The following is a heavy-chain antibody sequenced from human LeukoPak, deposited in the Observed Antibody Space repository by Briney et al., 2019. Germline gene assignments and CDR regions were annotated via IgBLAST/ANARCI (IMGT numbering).Heavy chain of an antibody. CDR1: GYSFTSYW. Sequence: GESLKISCKGSGYSFTSYWIGWVRQMPGKGLEWMGIIYPGDSDTRYSPSFQDQVTISADKSISTAYLQWSSLKASDTAMYYCARHRAIGVRGVPWVGPNLFDPWGQGTLVTVSS. J-gene: IGHJ5*02. CDR3: ARHRAIGVRGVPWVGPNLFDP. V-gene: IGHV5-51*01. CDR2: IYPGDSDT. D-gene: IGHD3-10*01.